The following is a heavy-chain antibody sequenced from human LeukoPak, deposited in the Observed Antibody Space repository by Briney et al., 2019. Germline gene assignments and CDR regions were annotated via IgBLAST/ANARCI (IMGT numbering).Heavy chain of an antibody. J-gene: IGHJ4*02. D-gene: IGHD5-24*01. CDR3: ARPTDERGDGYNFTVCPEYYFDY. CDR1: GGXFSSYA. V-gene: IGHV1-69*13. Sequence: SVKVSCKASGGXFSSYAISWVRQAPGQGLEWMGGIIPIFGTANYAQKFQGRVTITADESTSTAYMELSSLRSEDTAVYYCARPTDERGDGYNFTVCPEYYFDYWGQGTLVTVSS. CDR2: IIPIFGTA.